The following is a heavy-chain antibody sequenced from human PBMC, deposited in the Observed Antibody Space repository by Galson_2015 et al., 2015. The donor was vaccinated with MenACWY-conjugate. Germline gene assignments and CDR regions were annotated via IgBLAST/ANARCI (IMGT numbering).Heavy chain of an antibody. CDR1: GFTFSAYG. J-gene: IGHJ6*02. CDR3: AKDREFIGSSCSNCYYYGMDV. V-gene: IGHV3-30*18. D-gene: IGHD2-2*01. Sequence: SLRLSCAASGFTFSAYGMHWVRQAPGKGLEWVAVISYDGSNKYYADSVKGRFTISRDNSKNTLYLQMNSLRVEDTAVYYCAKDREFIGSSCSNCYYYGMDVWGQGTTVTVSS. CDR2: ISYDGSNK.